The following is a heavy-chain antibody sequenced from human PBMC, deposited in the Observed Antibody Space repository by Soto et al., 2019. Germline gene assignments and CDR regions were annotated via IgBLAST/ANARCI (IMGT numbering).Heavy chain of an antibody. Sequence: EVLLVESGGGLVKPGGSLRLSCAASGFAFSTYNMNWVRQAPGKGLEWVSRISSGGHYVYYADSVKGRFTIARDNAKNSLYLQMASLRAEDTAVYYCGGERWFGEAGFDYWGQGTRVTVSS. CDR3: GGERWFGEAGFDY. D-gene: IGHD3-10*01. CDR2: ISSGGHYV. CDR1: GFAFSTYN. V-gene: IGHV3-21*06. J-gene: IGHJ4*02.